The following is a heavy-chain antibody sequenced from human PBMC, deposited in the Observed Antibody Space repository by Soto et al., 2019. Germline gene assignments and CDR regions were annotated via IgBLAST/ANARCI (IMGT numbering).Heavy chain of an antibody. J-gene: IGHJ5*01. CDR3: ARDFYDSVGYTWFDS. CDR2: ISAYNGNT. D-gene: IGHD3-22*01. V-gene: IGHV1-18*04. CDR1: GYTFTSYG. Sequence: ASVKVSCKASGYTFTSYGISWVRQAPGQGLEWMGWISAYNGNTNYAQKLQGRVTMTTDTSTSTAHMELRSLRSDDTAVYYCARDFYDSVGYTWFDSWSQGTLVTVSS.